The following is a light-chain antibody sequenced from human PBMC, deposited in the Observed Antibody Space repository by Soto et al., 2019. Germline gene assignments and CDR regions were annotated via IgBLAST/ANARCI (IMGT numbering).Light chain of an antibody. CDR3: QQYNSYYPA. CDR1: QSISSW. CDR2: DAS. Sequence: DIQMTQSPSTLSASVGDRVTITCRASQSISSWLAWYQHKPGKAPKLLIYDASSLESGVPSRFSGSGSGTEFSLTISSLQPDDFANYYCQQYNSYYPAFGGVTKVEIK. V-gene: IGKV1-5*01. J-gene: IGKJ4*01.